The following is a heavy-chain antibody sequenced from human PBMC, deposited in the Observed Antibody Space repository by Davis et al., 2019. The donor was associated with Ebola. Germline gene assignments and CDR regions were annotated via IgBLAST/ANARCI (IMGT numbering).Heavy chain of an antibody. J-gene: IGHJ4*02. V-gene: IGHV4-30-4*01. CDR1: SCTISTGDYY. CDR3: AREGEYDYVWGAIGY. CDR2: IYYSGIT. D-gene: IGHD3-16*01. Sequence: LRLSCTASSCTISTGDYYWSWTRQPPGNGLEWIGYIYYSGITYYNPSLKSLVTISVDTSKNHFSLKLGSVTAADTAVYYCAREGEYDYVWGAIGYWGQGTLVTVSS.